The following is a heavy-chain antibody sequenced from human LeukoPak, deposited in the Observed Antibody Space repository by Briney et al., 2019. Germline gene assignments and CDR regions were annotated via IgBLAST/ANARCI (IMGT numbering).Heavy chain of an antibody. J-gene: IGHJ6*02. V-gene: IGHV4-61*08. CDR2: IYYSGST. CDR1: GGSISSGGYY. Sequence: SETLSLTCTVSGGSISSGGYYWSWIRQHPGKGLEWIGYIYYSGSTYYNPSLKSRVTISVDTSKNQFSLKLSSVTAADTAVYYCARDSVVPAATPYYYYYYGMDVWGQGTTVTVSS. CDR3: ARDSVVPAATPYYYYYYGMDV. D-gene: IGHD2-2*01.